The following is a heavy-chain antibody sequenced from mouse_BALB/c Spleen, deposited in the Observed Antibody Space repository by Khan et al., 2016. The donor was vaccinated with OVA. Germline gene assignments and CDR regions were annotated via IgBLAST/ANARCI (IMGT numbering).Heavy chain of an antibody. CDR3: ARGGKGGFAY. J-gene: IGHJ3*01. CDR2: VSSLAYNF. V-gene: IGHV5-15*02. CDR1: GFTFSDYG. Sequence: EVELVESGGGLVQPGGSRKLSCAASGFTFSDYGMAWVRQAPGKGPEWVAFVSSLAYNFYYADTVTGRFTISRENAKNTLYLEMSSLRSDETASYYCARGGKGGFAYWGQGTLVTVSA.